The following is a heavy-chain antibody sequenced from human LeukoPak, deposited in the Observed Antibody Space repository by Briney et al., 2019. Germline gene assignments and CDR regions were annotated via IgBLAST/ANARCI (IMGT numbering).Heavy chain of an antibody. J-gene: IGHJ4*02. Sequence: GGSLRLSCAASGFTFSGYSMSWVRQAPGKGLEWVSSIDISSSYIYYADSVKGRFTISRDNAKNSLYLQMNSLRAEETAVYYCARVAIVGATNFDYWGQGTLVTVSS. CDR1: GFTFSGYS. D-gene: IGHD1-26*01. V-gene: IGHV3-21*01. CDR3: ARVAIVGATNFDY. CDR2: IDISSSYI.